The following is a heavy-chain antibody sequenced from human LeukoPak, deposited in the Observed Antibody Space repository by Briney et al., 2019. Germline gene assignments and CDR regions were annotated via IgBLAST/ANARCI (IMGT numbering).Heavy chain of an antibody. V-gene: IGHV4-34*01. CDR1: GGSFSGYY. CDR3: ASLGITDY. D-gene: IGHD3-16*01. J-gene: IGHJ4*02. Sequence: SEILSLTCAVYGGSFSGYYWSWIRQPPGKGLEWIGEINHSGSTNYNPSLKSRVTISEDTSKNQFSLKLSSVTAADTAVYYCASLGITDYWGQGTLVTVSS. CDR2: INHSGST.